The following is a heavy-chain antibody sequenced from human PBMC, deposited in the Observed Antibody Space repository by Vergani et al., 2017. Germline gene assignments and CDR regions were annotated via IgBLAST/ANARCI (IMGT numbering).Heavy chain of an antibody. V-gene: IGHV3-23*01. CDR1: GFTFSSYA. J-gene: IGHJ6*02. CDR2: ISGSGGNT. D-gene: IGHD2-2*01. Sequence: EVQLLESGGGLVQPGGSLRLSCAASGFTFSSYAMSWVRQVPGKGLGWVSGISGSGGNTYYANSVKGRFTISRDNSKNTLYLLMNSLRDDDTAVYYCAKGVYCSSTXCYEGRGYYYGMGVWGQGTTVTFSS. CDR3: AKGVYCSSTXCYEGRGYYYGMGV.